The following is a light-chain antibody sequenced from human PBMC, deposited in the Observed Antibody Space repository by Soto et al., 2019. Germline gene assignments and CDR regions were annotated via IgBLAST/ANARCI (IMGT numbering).Light chain of an antibody. CDR1: QSISTY. Sequence: DIQMTQSPSSLSASVGDRVTITCRAGQSISTYLNWYQHKPGKAPKVLIYAVSSLQSGVPSRFSGSGSGTDFTLTITSLQPEDSATYYCQHSYGTPRTFGQGTKVEIK. V-gene: IGKV1-39*01. CDR3: QHSYGTPRT. CDR2: AVS. J-gene: IGKJ1*01.